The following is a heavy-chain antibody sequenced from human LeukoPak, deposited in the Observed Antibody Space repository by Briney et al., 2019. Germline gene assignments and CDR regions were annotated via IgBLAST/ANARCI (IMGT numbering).Heavy chain of an antibody. D-gene: IGHD5-18*01. CDR3: ATHGGTAMDNYYYYYMDV. V-gene: IGHV3-23*01. Sequence: GGSLRLSCAASGFIFSRYAMSWVRQAPGKGLEWVSAISGTGGRTYYADSVKGRFTISRDNSKNTLYVQMNSLRAEDTAVYYCATHGGTAMDNYYYYYMDVWGKGTTVTVSS. J-gene: IGHJ6*03. CDR1: GFIFSRYA. CDR2: ISGTGGRT.